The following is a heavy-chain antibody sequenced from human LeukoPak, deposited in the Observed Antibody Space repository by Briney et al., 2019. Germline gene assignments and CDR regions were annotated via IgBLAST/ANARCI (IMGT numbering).Heavy chain of an antibody. V-gene: IGHV1-2*02. J-gene: IGHJ4*02. CDR3: ARDMASAAAHDY. CDR2: INPNSGGT. CDR1: GYTFTGYY. D-gene: IGHD6-13*01. Sequence: ASVKVSYKASGYTFTGYYMHWVRQAPGQGLEWMGWINPNSGGTNYAQKFQGRVTMTRDTSISTAYMELSRLRSDDTAVYYCARDMASAAAHDYWGQGTLVTVSS.